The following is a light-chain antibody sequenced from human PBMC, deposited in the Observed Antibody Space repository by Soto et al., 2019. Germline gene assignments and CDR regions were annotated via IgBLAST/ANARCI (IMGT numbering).Light chain of an antibody. CDR2: KVS. V-gene: IGKV2-30*02. CDR3: MQRSHWPYT. Sequence: DVVLTQSPLSLPVTLGQPASISCRSSQSLVHSDGIFYLNWFQQRPGQSPRRLIYKVSNRDYGVPDRLSGSGSGTDFTLEISRVEAEDVGVYYCMQRSHWPYTFGQGTKLEI. J-gene: IGKJ2*01. CDR1: QSLVHSDGIFY.